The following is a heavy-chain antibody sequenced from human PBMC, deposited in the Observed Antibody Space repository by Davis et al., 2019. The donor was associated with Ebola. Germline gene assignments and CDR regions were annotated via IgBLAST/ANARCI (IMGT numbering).Heavy chain of an antibody. J-gene: IGHJ4*02. CDR3: AKFSRAGESD. D-gene: IGHD6-13*01. Sequence: GGSLRLSCAASGFTFSSYSMSWVRQAPGKGLEWVANIRPDGSEEQYVDSLKGRITISRDNAKNSLYLQVNSLRDEDTAVYYCAKFSRAGESDWGQGTLVTVSS. CDR2: IRPDGSEE. V-gene: IGHV3-7*03. CDR1: GFTFSSYS.